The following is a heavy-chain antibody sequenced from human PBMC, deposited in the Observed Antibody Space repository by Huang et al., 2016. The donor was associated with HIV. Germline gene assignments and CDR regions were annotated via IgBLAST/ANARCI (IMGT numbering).Heavy chain of an antibody. V-gene: IGHV1-46*01. CDR3: ARADYGDS. CDR2: IDASGGIT. CDR1: GYTLTTYY. Sequence: QVQLVQSGAEVKKPGASVKVSCKASGYTLTTYYMHWVRQAHGQGLEWMGRIDASGGITTYAQKFQGRVTMTRDTSTSTVYMELSSLRSDDTAVYYCARADYGDSWGQGTLVTVSS. J-gene: IGHJ4*02.